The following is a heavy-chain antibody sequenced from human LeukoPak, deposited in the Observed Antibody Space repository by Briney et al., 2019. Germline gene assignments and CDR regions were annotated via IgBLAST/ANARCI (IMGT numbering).Heavy chain of an antibody. CDR3: TRRPYCSGDSCYGTGAWFDP. Sequence: PSETLSVTCTVSGYSISSGYYWGWIRQPPGKGLEWIGSFYHSESTYYNPSLKSRITISVDTSKNQFSLKLSSVTAADTAVYYCTRRPYCSGDSCYGTGAWFDPWGQGTLVTVSS. CDR2: FYHSEST. D-gene: IGHD2-15*01. J-gene: IGHJ5*02. CDR1: GYSISSGYY. V-gene: IGHV4-38-2*02.